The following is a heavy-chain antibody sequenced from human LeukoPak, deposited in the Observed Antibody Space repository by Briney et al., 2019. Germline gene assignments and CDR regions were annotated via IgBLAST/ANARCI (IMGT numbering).Heavy chain of an antibody. J-gene: IGHJ1*01. CDR3: ARQVPVGG. CDR2: IRLSGGII. CDR1: GFTFSSSR. Sequence: PGGPLRLSCAASGFTFSSSRMNWLPQATEKGMGWVSYIRLSGGIIYYTDSVKGRFTIPRDNAKNSLYWKMNSLRAEDTAGYYCARQVPVGGWGQGTLVTVYS. V-gene: IGHV3-48*01.